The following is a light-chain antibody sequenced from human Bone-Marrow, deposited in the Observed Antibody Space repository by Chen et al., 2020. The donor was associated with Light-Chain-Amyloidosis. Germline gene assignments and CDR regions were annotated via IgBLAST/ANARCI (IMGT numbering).Light chain of an antibody. CDR1: QNVLYSSKNKNY. CDR3: QQYYSNPRT. CDR2: WAS. Sequence: DIVMTQTPDSLAVSRGERATISCKSSQNVLYSSKNKNYLAWYQQKPGQPPKLLIYWASTRESGVPDRFSGSGSGTDFTLTISSLQAEDVAVYYCQQYYSNPRTFGQGTKVEIK. J-gene: IGKJ1*01. V-gene: IGKV4-1*01.